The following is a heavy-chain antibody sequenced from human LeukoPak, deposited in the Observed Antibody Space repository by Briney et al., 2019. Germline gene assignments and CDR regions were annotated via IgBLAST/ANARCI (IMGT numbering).Heavy chain of an antibody. J-gene: IGHJ4*02. V-gene: IGHV3-33*01. CDR1: GFTFSSYG. Sequence: GGSLRLSCAASGFTFSSYGMHWVRQAPGKGLEWVAVIWYDGSNKYYADSVKGRFTISRDNSKYTLYLQMNSLRAEDTAVYYCARAAYCGGDCYLFDYWGQGALVTVSS. D-gene: IGHD2-21*02. CDR3: ARAAYCGGDCYLFDY. CDR2: IWYDGSNK.